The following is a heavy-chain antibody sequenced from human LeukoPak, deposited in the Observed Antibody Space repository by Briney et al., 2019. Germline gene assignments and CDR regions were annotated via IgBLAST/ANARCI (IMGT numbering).Heavy chain of an antibody. CDR3: ARPNSGYDFVPYGMDV. D-gene: IGHD5-12*01. J-gene: IGHJ6*02. Sequence: RTGGSLRLSCAASGFTFSSYSMNWVRQAPGKGLEWVSSISSSSSYIYYADSVKGRFTISRDNAKNSLYLQMNSLRAEDTAVYYCARPNSGYDFVPYGMDVWGQGTTVTVSS. CDR1: GFTFSSYS. V-gene: IGHV3-21*01. CDR2: ISSSSSYI.